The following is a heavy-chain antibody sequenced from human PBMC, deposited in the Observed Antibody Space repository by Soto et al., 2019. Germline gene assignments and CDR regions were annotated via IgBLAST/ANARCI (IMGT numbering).Heavy chain of an antibody. CDR2: ITYDGNNR. J-gene: IGHJ3*02. CDR3: ANDWRLNDRSGLDAFHI. V-gene: IGHV3-30*18. CDR1: GFAFINYG. Sequence: QVQLVDSGGGVVQPGTSLRLSCVGSGFAFINYGIHWVRQAPGKGLEWVAVITYDGNNRYYGDSVKGRFTISRDDSRNMLDLKMTRLGDADTVMYYCANDWRLNDRSGLDAFHILGQGTMVTVSS. D-gene: IGHD3-22*01.